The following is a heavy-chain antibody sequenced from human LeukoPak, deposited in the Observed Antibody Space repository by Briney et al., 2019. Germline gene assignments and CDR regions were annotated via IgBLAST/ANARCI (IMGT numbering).Heavy chain of an antibody. CDR3: AKAGYYYYMDV. V-gene: IGHV3-9*01. CDR2: ISWNSGSI. Sequence: GGSLRLSCAASGFTLDDYAMHWVRQAPGKGLEWVSGISWNSGSIGYADSVKGRFTISRDNAKNSLYLQMNSLRAEDTALYYCAKAGYYYYMDVWGKGTTVTVSS. D-gene: IGHD3-10*01. CDR1: GFTLDDYA. J-gene: IGHJ6*03.